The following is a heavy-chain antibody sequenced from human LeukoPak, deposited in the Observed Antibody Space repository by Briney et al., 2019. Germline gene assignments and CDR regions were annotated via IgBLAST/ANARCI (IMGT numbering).Heavy chain of an antibody. CDR1: GVTFSSYV. CDR3: AKDREGDSSGWYAFGGP. D-gene: IGHD6-19*01. V-gene: IGHV3-23*01. J-gene: IGHJ5*02. CDR2: IRGSGAHT. Sequence: GGSLRLSCAASGVTFSSYVMSWVRQAPGKGRGWVSGIRGSGAHTYYADSVKGRFTISRDNSKNTLYLQMRSLRVDDTAVYYCAKDREGDSSGWYAFGGPGGKGTLVTVSS.